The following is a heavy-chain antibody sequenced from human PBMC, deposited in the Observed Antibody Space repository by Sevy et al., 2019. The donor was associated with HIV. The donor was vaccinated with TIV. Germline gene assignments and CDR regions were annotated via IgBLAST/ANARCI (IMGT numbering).Heavy chain of an antibody. CDR3: VKEGGGEGGDH. V-gene: IGHV3-30*02. CDR1: GFSYSSYG. J-gene: IGHJ4*02. CDR2: IQYDGSNK. D-gene: IGHD2-21*01. Sequence: GGSLRLSCAASGFSYSSYGMHWVRQAPGKGLEWVASIQYDGSNKDYADSVKGRFNISRDNSKNTLDLQMNSLRVEDTAVYYCVKEGGGEGGDHWGQGTLVTVSS.